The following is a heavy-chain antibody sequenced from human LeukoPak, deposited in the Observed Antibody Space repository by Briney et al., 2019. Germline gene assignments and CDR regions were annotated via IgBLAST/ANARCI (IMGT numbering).Heavy chain of an antibody. J-gene: IGHJ4*02. D-gene: IGHD1-26*01. CDR3: ARRGVNWDLLL. CDR2: IXFDGXNI. CDR1: GXXXXXXX. V-gene: IGHV3-33*01. Sequence: GGSLRLSCAAXGXXXXXXXXXXXXXAXXXXLXXVXVIXFDGXNIYYADSVKGXFTISRDNSKNTLYLQMNSLRAEDTAVYYCARRGVNWDLLLWGQGTLVTVSS.